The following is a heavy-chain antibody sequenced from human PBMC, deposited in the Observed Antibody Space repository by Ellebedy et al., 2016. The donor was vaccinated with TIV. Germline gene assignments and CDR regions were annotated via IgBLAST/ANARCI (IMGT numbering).Heavy chain of an antibody. V-gene: IGHV4-4*07. D-gene: IGHD3-22*01. Sequence: SETLSLTCTVSGGSISSYYWSWIRQPAGKGLEWIGRIFTGGSTNYNPSLKSRVTMSVDTSKNQFSLKLSSVTAADTAVYYCANGPTKYYYDSSGYYRLNYFDYWGQGTLVTVSS. CDR1: GGSISSYY. CDR2: IFTGGST. CDR3: ANGPTKYYYDSSGYYRLNYFDY. J-gene: IGHJ4*02.